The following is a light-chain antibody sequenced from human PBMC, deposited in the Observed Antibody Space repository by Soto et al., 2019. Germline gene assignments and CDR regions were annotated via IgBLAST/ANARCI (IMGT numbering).Light chain of an antibody. Sequence: QSALTQPASVSGSPGQSLTLSCTGTSSDVGSYNLVSWYQQHPGKAPKLLIYEVSKRPSGVSNRFSGSKSGNTASLTISGLQAEDEADYYCCSYAGSSTVVFGGGTQLTVL. V-gene: IGLV2-23*02. CDR3: CSYAGSSTVV. CDR1: SSDVGSYNL. J-gene: IGLJ2*01. CDR2: EVS.